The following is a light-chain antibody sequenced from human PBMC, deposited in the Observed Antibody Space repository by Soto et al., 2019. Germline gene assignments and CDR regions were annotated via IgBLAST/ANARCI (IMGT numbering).Light chain of an antibody. CDR3: QQYDDLPYT. V-gene: IGKV1-33*01. J-gene: IGKJ2*01. CDR2: DAS. Sequence: DIQMTHSPASLSASVGDRVTIACQANQDINNYLSWFQQKPGKAPKLLIFDASQLEAGVPSRFSGGGSGTDFTFTISSLQAEDIATYFCQQYDDLPYTFGQGTKLEIK. CDR1: QDINNY.